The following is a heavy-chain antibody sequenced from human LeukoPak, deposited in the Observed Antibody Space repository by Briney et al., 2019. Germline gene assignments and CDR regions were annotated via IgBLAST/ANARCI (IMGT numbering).Heavy chain of an antibody. CDR3: ARRYQSAYCSSTSCSKSPAFDY. V-gene: IGHV4-4*02. D-gene: IGHD2-2*01. Sequence: SGTLSLTCAVSGGSISNSNWWSWVRQPPGKGLEWIGEIYHSGSTNYNPSLKSRVTISVDKSKNQFSLKLSSVTAADTAVYYCARRYQSAYCSSTSCSKSPAFDYWGQGTLVTVSS. CDR1: GGSISNSNW. J-gene: IGHJ4*02. CDR2: IYHSGST.